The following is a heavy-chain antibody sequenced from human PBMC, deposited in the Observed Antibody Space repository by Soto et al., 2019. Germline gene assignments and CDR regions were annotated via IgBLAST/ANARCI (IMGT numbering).Heavy chain of an antibody. D-gene: IGHD6-13*01. CDR2: IRSKAYGGTT. CDR3: TRGGDSSSWSLYYYYGMDV. CDR1: GFTFGDYA. Sequence: PGGSLRLSCTASGFTFGDYAMSWFRQAPGKGLEWVGFIRSKAYGGTTEYAASVKGRFTISRDDSKSIAYLQMNSLKTEDTAVYYCTRGGDSSSWSLYYYYGMDVWGQGTTVTVSS. J-gene: IGHJ6*02. V-gene: IGHV3-49*03.